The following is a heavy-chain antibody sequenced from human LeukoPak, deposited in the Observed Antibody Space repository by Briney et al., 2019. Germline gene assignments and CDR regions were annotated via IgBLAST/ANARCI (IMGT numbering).Heavy chain of an antibody. V-gene: IGHV3-23*01. CDR3: ANYRPPYGGNSGDY. CDR2: ISGSGGST. D-gene: IGHD4-23*01. J-gene: IGHJ4*02. CDR1: GFTFSSYA. Sequence: GGSLRLSCAASGFTFSSYAMSSVRQAPGKGLEWVSAISGSGGSTYYADSVKGRFTISRDNSKNTLYLQMNSLRAEDTAVYYSANYRPPYGGNSGDYWGQGTLVTVSS.